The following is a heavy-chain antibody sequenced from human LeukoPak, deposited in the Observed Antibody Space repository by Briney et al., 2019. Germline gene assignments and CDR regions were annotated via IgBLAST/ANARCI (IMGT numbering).Heavy chain of an antibody. CDR2: IKQDGSEK. J-gene: IGHJ4*02. CDR3: AKEGVPYAGDY. CDR1: GFTVSSNY. D-gene: IGHD3-10*01. V-gene: IGHV3-7*01. Sequence: GGSLRLSCAASGFTVSSNYMSWVRQAPGKGLEWVANIKQDGSEKNYVDPVKGRFTISRDNAKNAQYLQMNSLRAEDTAIYYCAKEGVPYAGDYWGQGTLVTVSS.